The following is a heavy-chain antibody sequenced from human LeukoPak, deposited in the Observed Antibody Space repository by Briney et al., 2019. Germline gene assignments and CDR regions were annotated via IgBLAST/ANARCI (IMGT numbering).Heavy chain of an antibody. J-gene: IGHJ4*02. CDR2: IYYSESI. D-gene: IGHD3-22*01. CDR3: ARNSLARSGYYHPEGPIGY. V-gene: IGHV4-59*08. CDR1: GGSISSYY. Sequence: SETLSLTCTVSGGSISSYYWTWIRQPPGKGLEWIGYIYYSESINYNPSLKSRVTISMDTSKNHFSLKLSSVTAADTAVYYCARNSLARSGYYHPEGPIGYWGQGTLVTVSS.